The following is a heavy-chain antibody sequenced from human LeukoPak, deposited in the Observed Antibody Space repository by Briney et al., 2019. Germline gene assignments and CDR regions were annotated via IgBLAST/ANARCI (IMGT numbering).Heavy chain of an antibody. CDR3: EKDIRGYYYDSADGIFN. CDR2: ISWNSGSI. CDR1: GFTFSSYA. Sequence: QPGGSLRLSCAASGFTFSSYAMSWVRQAPGKGLEWVSGISWNSGSIGYADSVKGRFTISRDNAKNSLYLQMNSLRAEDTALYYCEKDIRGYYYDSADGIFNWGQGTLVTVSS. J-gene: IGHJ4*02. D-gene: IGHD3-22*01. V-gene: IGHV3-9*01.